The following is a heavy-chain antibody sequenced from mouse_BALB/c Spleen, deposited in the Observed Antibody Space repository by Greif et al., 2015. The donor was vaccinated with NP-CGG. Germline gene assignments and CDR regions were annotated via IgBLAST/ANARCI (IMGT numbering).Heavy chain of an antibody. CDR3: TRRSHYAMDY. CDR2: INPSNGGT. Sequence: QVQLKESGAELVKPGASVKLSCKASGYTFTSYYMYWVKQRPGQGLEWIGEINPSNGGTNFNEKFKSKATLTVDKSSSTAYMHLSSLTSEDSAVYYCTRRSHYAMDYWGQGTSVTVSS. V-gene: IGHV1S81*02. CDR1: GYTFTSYY. J-gene: IGHJ4*01.